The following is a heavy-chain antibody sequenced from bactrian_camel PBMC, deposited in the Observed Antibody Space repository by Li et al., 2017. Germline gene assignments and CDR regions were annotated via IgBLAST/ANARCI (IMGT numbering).Heavy chain of an antibody. D-gene: IGHD6*01. J-gene: IGHJ7*01. CDR1: GYTADGNYP. Sequence: HVQLVESGGGSVQIGGSLTLACAVSGYTADGNYPMDWFRQAPRMAWFRQSPGKEREGVAAIHTGGDISYADSVKGRFTIAQDNFKNTLYLEMINLRPDDSGMYYCAAVHGYTPPVVVAGTYGMDYWGKGTQVTVS. CDR2: IHTGGDI. V-gene: IGHV3S55*01.